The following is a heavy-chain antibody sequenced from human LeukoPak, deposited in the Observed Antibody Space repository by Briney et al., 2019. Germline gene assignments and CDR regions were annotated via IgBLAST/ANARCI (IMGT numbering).Heavy chain of an antibody. CDR3: ASIPYGSPYYFDY. CDR2: IYHSGST. D-gene: IGHD3-10*01. CDR1: GGSISRNY. V-gene: IGHV4-38-2*02. J-gene: IGHJ4*02. Sequence: PSETLSLTCTVSGGSISRNYWSWIRQPPGKGLEWIGSIYHSGSTYYNPSLKSRVTISVDTSKNQFSLKLSSVTAADTAVYYCASIPYGSPYYFDYWGQGTLVTVSS.